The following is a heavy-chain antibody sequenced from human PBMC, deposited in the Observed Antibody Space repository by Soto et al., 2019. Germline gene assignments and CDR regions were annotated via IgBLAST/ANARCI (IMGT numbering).Heavy chain of an antibody. J-gene: IGHJ4*02. CDR1: GGSISSGGYY. CDR2: IYYSGST. V-gene: IGHV4-31*03. D-gene: IGHD4-17*01. Sequence: QVQLQESGPGLVKPSQTLSLTCTVSGGSISSGGYYWSWIRQHPGKGLEWIGYIYYSGSTYYNPSLKSRVTIAVDTSKNQFSLKLSSVTAADTAVYYCARVRVSSDGDYVWDYWGQGTLVTVSS. CDR3: ARVRVSSDGDYVWDY.